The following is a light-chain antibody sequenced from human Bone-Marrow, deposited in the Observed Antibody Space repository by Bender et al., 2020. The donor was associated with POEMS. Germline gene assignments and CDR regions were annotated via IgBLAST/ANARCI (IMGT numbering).Light chain of an antibody. J-gene: IGLJ1*01. CDR2: NSD. V-gene: IGLV1-44*01. CDR1: ASDRGTTP. Sequence: QSVLTQPPSASATPGQRVTISCSRSASDRGTTPINWYQHLPGTAPKLIIYNSDQRPSGVPDRFSGSKSGNTASLTISGLQAEDEADYYCCSFAGSDTYVFGSGTKVTVL. CDR3: CSFAGSDTYV.